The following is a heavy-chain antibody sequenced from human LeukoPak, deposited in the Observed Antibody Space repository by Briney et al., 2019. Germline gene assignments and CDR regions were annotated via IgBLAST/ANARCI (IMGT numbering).Heavy chain of an antibody. CDR1: GYTFTSYG. CDR2: ISAYNGNT. V-gene: IGHV1-18*01. CDR3: ARDREYCSSTSCYPDY. J-gene: IGHJ4*02. Sequence: ASVKVSCKASGYTFTSYGISWVRQAPGQGLEWMGWISAYNGNTNNAQKLQGRVTMTTDTSTSTAYMELRSLRSDDTAVYYCARDREYCSSTSCYPDYWGQGTLVTVSS. D-gene: IGHD2-2*01.